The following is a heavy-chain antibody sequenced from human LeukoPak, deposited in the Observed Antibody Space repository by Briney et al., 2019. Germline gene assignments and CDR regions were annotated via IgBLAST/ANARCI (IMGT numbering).Heavy chain of an antibody. CDR2: ISSSSSYI. Sequence: PGGSLRLSCAASGFTFSSYSMNWVRQAPGKGLEWVSSISSSSSYIYYADSVKGRFTISRDNARNSLYLQMNSLRVEDTAVCYCARAPPLLVVAGTPDYWGQGTLVTVSS. V-gene: IGHV3-21*01. J-gene: IGHJ4*02. CDR1: GFTFSSYS. CDR3: ARAPPLLVVAGTPDY. D-gene: IGHD6-19*01.